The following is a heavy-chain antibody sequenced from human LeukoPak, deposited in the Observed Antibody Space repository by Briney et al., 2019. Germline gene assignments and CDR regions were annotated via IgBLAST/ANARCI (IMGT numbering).Heavy chain of an antibody. CDR2: ISYDGSNK. Sequence: GGSLRLSCAASGFTFSSYAMHWVRQAPGKGLEWVAVISYDGSNKYYADSVKGRFTISRDNSKNTPYLQMNSLRAEDTAVYYCARSQEVRRCSTSCYTLDYWGQGTLVTVSS. J-gene: IGHJ4*02. CDR1: GFTFSSYA. D-gene: IGHD2-2*02. V-gene: IGHV3-30-3*01. CDR3: ARSQEVRRCSTSCYTLDY.